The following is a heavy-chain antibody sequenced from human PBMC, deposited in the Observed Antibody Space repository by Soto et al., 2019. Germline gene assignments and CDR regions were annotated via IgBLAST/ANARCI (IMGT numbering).Heavy chain of an antibody. D-gene: IGHD6-13*01. V-gene: IGHV4-34*01. CDR2: INHSGST. J-gene: IGHJ5*02. Sequence: SETLSLTCAVYGGSFSGYYWSWIRQPPGKGLEWIGEINHSGSTNYNPSLKSRVTISVDTSKNQFSLKLSSVTAADTAVYYCTRRYSSSWYVTLYNWFDPWGQGTLVTVSS. CDR1: GGSFSGYY. CDR3: TRRYSSSWYVTLYNWFDP.